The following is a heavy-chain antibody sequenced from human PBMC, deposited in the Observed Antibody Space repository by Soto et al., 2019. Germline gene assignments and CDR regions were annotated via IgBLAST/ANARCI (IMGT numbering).Heavy chain of an antibody. CDR2: INSGGRT. CDR1: GFTFSSYT. CDR3: EKDLRPDGVWDFDY. Sequence: GGSLRLSCAASGFTFSSYTMTWVRQAPGKGLEWVSGINSGGRTYYADSVKGRFTISRDDSKNTLYLQIISLRAEDTAVYYCEKDLRPDGVWDFDYWGQGTLVTVSS. V-gene: IGHV3-23*01. J-gene: IGHJ4*02. D-gene: IGHD4-17*01.